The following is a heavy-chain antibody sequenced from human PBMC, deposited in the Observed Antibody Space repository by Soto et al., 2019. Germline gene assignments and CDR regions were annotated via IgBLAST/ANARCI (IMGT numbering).Heavy chain of an antibody. V-gene: IGHV3-30*03. CDR1: GVTFKDYG. CDR3: ARDGWGSNWYFDL. J-gene: IGHJ2*01. Sequence: GGSLRLSCGAPGVTFKDYGMHWVRQALGKGLEWVAVISYDGKQTYYADSVKGRFTISKGKSKRTLFLQMNSLRVDDTAVYYCARDGWGSNWYFDLWGRGTLVTVSS. CDR2: ISYDGKQT. D-gene: IGHD3-16*01.